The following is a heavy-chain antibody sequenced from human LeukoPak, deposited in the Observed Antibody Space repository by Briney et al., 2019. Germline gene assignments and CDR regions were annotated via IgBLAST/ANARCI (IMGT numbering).Heavy chain of an antibody. CDR2: INSYNGNT. D-gene: IGHD1-20*01. CDR3: ARRGNWNDFDY. Sequence: ASVKVSCKASGYTFTSYGFTWLRRAPGQGLEWMGWINSYNGNTQYAPKLKGRVTTTIDTSTSTAYMELRSLRSDDTAVYYCARRGNWNDFDYWGQGTLVIVSS. V-gene: IGHV1-18*01. CDR1: GYTFTSYG. J-gene: IGHJ4*02.